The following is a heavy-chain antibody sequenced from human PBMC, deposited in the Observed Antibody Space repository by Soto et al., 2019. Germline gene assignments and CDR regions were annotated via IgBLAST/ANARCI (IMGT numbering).Heavy chain of an antibody. Sequence: QVQLQESGPGLVKPSETLSLTCTVSGGSISSYYWGWIRQPPGKGLEWIGYNYYSGSTNYNPSLKSRVTISVDTSKNQFSLKLSSVTAADTAVYYCARRYGGNFDYWGQGTLVTVSS. CDR1: GGSISSYY. CDR3: ARRYGGNFDY. V-gene: IGHV4-59*01. D-gene: IGHD3-16*01. CDR2: NYYSGST. J-gene: IGHJ4*02.